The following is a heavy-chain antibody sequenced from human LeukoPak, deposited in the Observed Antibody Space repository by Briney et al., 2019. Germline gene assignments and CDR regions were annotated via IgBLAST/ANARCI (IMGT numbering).Heavy chain of an antibody. J-gene: IGHJ4*02. Sequence: GASVKASCKASGYTFTGYYMHWVRQAPGRGLEWMGWINPNSGGTNYAQKFQGRVTMTRDTSISTAYMELSRLRSDDTAVYYCASWDFHYDYVWGSYRRQTEWSYWGQGTLVTVSS. CDR1: GYTFTGYY. D-gene: IGHD3-16*02. CDR3: ASWDFHYDYVWGSYRRQTEWSY. CDR2: INPNSGGT. V-gene: IGHV1-2*02.